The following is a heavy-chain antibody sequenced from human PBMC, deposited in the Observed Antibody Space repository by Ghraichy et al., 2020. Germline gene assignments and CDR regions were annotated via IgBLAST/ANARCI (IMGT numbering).Heavy chain of an antibody. V-gene: IGHV4-4*02. J-gene: IGHJ3*02. CDR1: GGSIRSSNW. CDR2: ISHSGST. CDR3: ARDRNDLGGRDPLGAFDI. D-gene: IGHD1-26*01. Sequence: SETLSLTCAVSGGSIRSSNWWSWVRQPPGKGLEWIGEISHSGSTNYNPSLKSRVTISVDRSKNQFSLKLSSVTAADTAVYYCARDRNDLGGRDPLGAFDIWGQGTMVTVSS.